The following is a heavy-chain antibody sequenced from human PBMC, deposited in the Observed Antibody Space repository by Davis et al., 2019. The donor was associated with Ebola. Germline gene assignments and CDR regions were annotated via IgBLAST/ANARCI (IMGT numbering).Heavy chain of an antibody. Sequence: AASVKVSCKASGGTFSSYAISWVRQAPGQGLEWMGGIIPIFGTANYAQKFQGRVTLTADKSTSTAYMELSSLRSEDTAVYYCARDDWNQNWFDPWGQGTLVTVSS. CDR1: GGTFSSYA. CDR2: IIPIFGTA. CDR3: ARDDWNQNWFDP. J-gene: IGHJ5*02. D-gene: IGHD1-1*01. V-gene: IGHV1-69*06.